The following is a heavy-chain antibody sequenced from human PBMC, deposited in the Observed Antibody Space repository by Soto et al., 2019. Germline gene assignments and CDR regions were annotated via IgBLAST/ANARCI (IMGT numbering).Heavy chain of an antibody. J-gene: IGHJ5*02. V-gene: IGHV4-39*01. CDR1: GGSISSSSYY. CDR2: IYYSGST. D-gene: IGHD6-6*01. Sequence: SETLSLTCTVSGGSISSSSYYWGWIRQPPGKGLEWIGSIYYSGSTYYNPSLKSRVTISVDTSKNQFSLKLSSVTAADTAVYYCARALEYSRPGRLAPWGQGTLVTVSS. CDR3: ARALEYSRPGRLAP.